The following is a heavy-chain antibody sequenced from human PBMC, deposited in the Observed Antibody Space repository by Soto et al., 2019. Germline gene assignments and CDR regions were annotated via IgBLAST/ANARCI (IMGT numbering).Heavy chain of an antibody. Sequence: GGSLRLSCAASGFTFSSYAMSWVRQAPGKGLEWVSAISGSGGSTYYADSVKGRFTISRDNSKNTLYLQMNSLRAEDTAVYYCAKDLAGYGDYGEALFLDTKGDNWFDPWGQGTLVTVSS. J-gene: IGHJ5*02. CDR1: GFTFSSYA. CDR2: ISGSGGST. V-gene: IGHV3-23*01. CDR3: AKDLAGYGDYGEALFLDTKGDNWFDP. D-gene: IGHD4-17*01.